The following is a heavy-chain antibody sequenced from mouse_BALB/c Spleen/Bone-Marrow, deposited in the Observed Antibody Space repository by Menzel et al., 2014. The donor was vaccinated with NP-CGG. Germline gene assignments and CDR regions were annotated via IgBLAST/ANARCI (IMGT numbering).Heavy chain of an antibody. CDR1: GFNIKDTY. CDR3: ASYVYGYYFGY. CDR2: IDPANDNT. J-gene: IGHJ2*01. D-gene: IGHD2-2*01. V-gene: IGHV14-3*02. Sequence: VHVKQSGAELVKPGASVKLSCTASGFNIKDTYIHWVKQRPEQGLEWIGRIDPANDNTKYDPKFQGKATITADTSSSTAYLQLSSLTSEDTAVYYCASYVYGYYFGYWGQGTTLTVSS.